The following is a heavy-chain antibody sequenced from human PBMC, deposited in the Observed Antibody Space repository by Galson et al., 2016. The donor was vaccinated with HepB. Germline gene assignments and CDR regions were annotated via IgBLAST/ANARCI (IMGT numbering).Heavy chain of an antibody. CDR3: ASRLGGSPFDF. V-gene: IGHV4-34*01. D-gene: IGHD3-10*01. CDR1: GGSVGGLS. J-gene: IGHJ4*02. Sequence: SETLSLTCDVSGGSVGGLSWGWIRQSPGRGREWRGEVDHCGSAKYSPSLKSRVTITVDMSKNQIPLKLTSLTAADTSVYYGASRLGGSPFDFWGQGTLVTVSS. CDR2: VDHCGSA.